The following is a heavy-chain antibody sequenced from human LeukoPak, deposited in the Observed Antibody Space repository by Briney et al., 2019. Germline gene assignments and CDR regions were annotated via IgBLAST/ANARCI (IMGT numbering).Heavy chain of an antibody. J-gene: IGHJ4*02. CDR2: ISSSGSTI. CDR1: GFTFSSYE. CDR3: ARENMYDSSDYYGWSGYYDH. D-gene: IGHD3-22*01. V-gene: IGHV3-48*03. Sequence: GGSLRLSCAASGFTFSSYEMNWVRQVPGKGLEWLSYISSSGSTIYYADSVKGRFTISRDNAKNSLYLQMNSLRAEDTAIYYRARENMYDSSDYYGWSGYYDHWGQGTLVTVSS.